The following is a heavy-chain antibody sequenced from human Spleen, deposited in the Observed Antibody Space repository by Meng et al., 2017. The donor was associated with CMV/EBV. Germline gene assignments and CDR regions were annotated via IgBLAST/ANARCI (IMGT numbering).Heavy chain of an antibody. Sequence: QVQLVQSGAEVKKPGASVKASCKSSGYTFTDYYIHWVRQAPGKGLEWMGRINPNTGDTNYAPKFQGRVTITRDTSASTAYMELSSLRSEDTAVYYCARTGRDGLGGSWGQGTLVTVSS. CDR2: INPNTGDT. CDR3: ARTGRDGLGGS. J-gene: IGHJ4*02. V-gene: IGHV1-2*06. D-gene: IGHD5-24*01. CDR1: GYTFTDYY.